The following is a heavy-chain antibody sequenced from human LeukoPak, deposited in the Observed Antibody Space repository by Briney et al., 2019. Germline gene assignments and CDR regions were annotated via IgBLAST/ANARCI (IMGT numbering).Heavy chain of an antibody. CDR3: ARRTVVLDY. Sequence: PSETLSLTCTVSGGSISNYYWSWIRQPPGKGLEWIGYIYYGGSTTYNPSLKGRVTLSVDTSENQFSLRLNSVTAADTAVYYCARRTVVLDYWGRGTLVSVSS. D-gene: IGHD4-17*01. V-gene: IGHV4-59*01. CDR1: GGSISNYY. CDR2: IYYGGST. J-gene: IGHJ4*02.